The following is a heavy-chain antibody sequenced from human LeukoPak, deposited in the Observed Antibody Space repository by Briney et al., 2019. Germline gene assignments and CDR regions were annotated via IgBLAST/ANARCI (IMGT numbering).Heavy chain of an antibody. D-gene: IGHD5-12*01. V-gene: IGHV4-59*01. CDR3: ARPNRYDLYFDY. CDR2: IYYSGSS. CDR1: GGSISSYY. J-gene: IGHJ4*02. Sequence: SETLSLTCTVSGGSISSYYWSWIRQPPGKGLEWIGHIYYSGSSNYNPSLKSRVTISVDTSKNQFSLKLSSVTAADTAVYYCARPNRYDLYFDYWGQGTLVTVSS.